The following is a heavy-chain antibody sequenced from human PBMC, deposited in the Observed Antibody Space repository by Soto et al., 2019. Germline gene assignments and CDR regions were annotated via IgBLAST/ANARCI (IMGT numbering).Heavy chain of an antibody. Sequence: GGSLRLSCAASGFTFSSYDIHWVRQATGKGLEWVSAIGTAGDTYYPGSVKGRFTISRENAKNSLYLQMNSLRAGDTAVYYCARGNSEPRLRLPYYYYMDVWGKGTTVTVSS. V-gene: IGHV3-13*01. D-gene: IGHD4-17*01. CDR3: ARGNSEPRLRLPYYYYMDV. CDR1: GFTFSSYD. J-gene: IGHJ6*03. CDR2: IGTAGDT.